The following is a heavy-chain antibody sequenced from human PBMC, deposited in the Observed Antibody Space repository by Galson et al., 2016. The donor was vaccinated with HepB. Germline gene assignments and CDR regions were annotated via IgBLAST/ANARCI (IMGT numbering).Heavy chain of an antibody. CDR1: PLNLNTSA. Sequence: SLRLSCAASPLNLNTSAMSWVRQAPGKGLEWVSGISGSGGRTFYADSVEGRFTISRDNSKNTVFLQMNSLRAEDTAVYYCAKDRSGRFYFPSGDFDYWGQGALVTVSS. J-gene: IGHJ4*02. CDR2: ISGSGGRT. D-gene: IGHD2/OR15-2a*01. V-gene: IGHV3-23*01. CDR3: AKDRSGRFYFPSGDFDY.